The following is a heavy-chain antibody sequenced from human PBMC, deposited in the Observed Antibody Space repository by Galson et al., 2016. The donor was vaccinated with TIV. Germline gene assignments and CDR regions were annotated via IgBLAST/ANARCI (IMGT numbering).Heavy chain of an antibody. CDR2: ISWNSGNI. CDR1: GFTFDDYA. D-gene: IGHD3-22*01. Sequence: SLRLSCAASGFTFDDYAMHWVRQAPGKGLEWVSGISWNSGNIDYADSVKGRFTISRDNAKNSLSLQMNSLRAEDTALYYCTKDINYDSSGYPYYMDVWGNGTTVTVS. J-gene: IGHJ6*03. CDR3: TKDINYDSSGYPYYMDV. V-gene: IGHV3-9*01.